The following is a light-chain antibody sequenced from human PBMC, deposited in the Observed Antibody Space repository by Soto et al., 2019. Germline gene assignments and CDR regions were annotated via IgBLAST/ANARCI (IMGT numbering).Light chain of an antibody. CDR1: SGSIGSSY. J-gene: IGLJ3*02. CDR2: EDN. CDR3: QSYDTSNPLV. V-gene: IGLV6-57*01. Sequence: NFMLTQPHSVLESPGKTVTISCTRSSGSIGSSYVQWYQQRPGSSPTTVIFEDNQRPTGVPVRFSGSIDSSSNSASLVISGLRTEDEADYYCQSYDTSNPLVFGGGTKVTVL.